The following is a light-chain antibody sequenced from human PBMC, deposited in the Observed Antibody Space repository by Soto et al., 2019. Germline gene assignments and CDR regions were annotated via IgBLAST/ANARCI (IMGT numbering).Light chain of an antibody. CDR3: QQSYNILWT. CDR1: QGIAGS. Sequence: DIQLTQSPSFLSASVGDRVTITCRASQGIAGSLAWYQQKPGKPPKLLIYAESTLQSGVPSRFSGSGSGTRGTLTISSLQPEDFATYYCQQSYNILWTFGQGTKVDSK. CDR2: AES. V-gene: IGKV1-9*01. J-gene: IGKJ1*01.